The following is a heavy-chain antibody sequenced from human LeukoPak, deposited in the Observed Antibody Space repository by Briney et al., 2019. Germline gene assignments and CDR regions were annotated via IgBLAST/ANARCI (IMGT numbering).Heavy chain of an antibody. CDR2: ISAGGRST. Sequence: GGSLRLSCAASGFTFSTYAMSWVRQAPWKGLEWVSAISAGGRSTYYADSVKGRFTISRDNSKNTLYLQMNSLRAEDTAVYYCAKDQAGGDTVTLFDYWGQGTLVTVSS. CDR3: AKDQAGGDTVTLFDY. J-gene: IGHJ4*02. D-gene: IGHD4-17*01. V-gene: IGHV3-23*01. CDR1: GFTFSTYA.